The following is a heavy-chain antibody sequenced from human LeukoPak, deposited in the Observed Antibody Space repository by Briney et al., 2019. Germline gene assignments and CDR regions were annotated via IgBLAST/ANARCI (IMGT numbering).Heavy chain of an antibody. CDR2: IYYSGST. D-gene: IGHD3-10*01. J-gene: IGHJ5*02. CDR1: GGSISSYY. Sequence: SETLSLTCNVSGGSISSYYWSWIRQPPGKGLEWIGYIYYSGSTNYNPSLKSRVTISVDTSKNQFSLKLSSVTAADTAVYYCARASITMVRGVPGWFDPWGQGTLVTVSS. CDR3: ARASITMVRGVPGWFDP. V-gene: IGHV4-59*08.